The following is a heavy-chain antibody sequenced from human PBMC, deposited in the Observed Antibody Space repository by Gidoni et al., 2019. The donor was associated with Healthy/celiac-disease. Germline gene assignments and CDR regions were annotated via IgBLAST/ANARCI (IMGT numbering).Heavy chain of an antibody. J-gene: IGHJ6*02. CDR3: ARDLRWSERYYYGMDV. CDR1: GGSLSSGSYY. V-gene: IGHV4-61*01. CDR2: IYYSGST. Sequence: VQLQESGPGLVKPSETLSLTCTVSGGSLSSGSYYWSWIRQPPGKGLEWIGYIYYSGSTNYNPSLKSRVTISVDTSKNQFSLKLSSVTAADTAVYYCARDLRWSERYYYGMDVWGQGTTVTVSS. D-gene: IGHD4-17*01.